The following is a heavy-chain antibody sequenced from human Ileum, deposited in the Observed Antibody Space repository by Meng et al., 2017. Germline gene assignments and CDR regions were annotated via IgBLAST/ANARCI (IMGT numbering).Heavy chain of an antibody. J-gene: IGHJ4*02. CDR1: GLSFTDAW. D-gene: IGHD6-13*01. CDR2: IERNTDGGTT. CDR3: ATGAAAADH. Sequence: VQLVGAGGGLVKPGGSLGLSCVGSGLSFTDAWMSWVRQAPGKGLEWVGRIERNTDGGTTDYAAPVKGRFTISRDDSKNTLYLEMDSLISEDTAVYFCATGAAAADHWGQGTLVTVSS. V-gene: IGHV3-15*04.